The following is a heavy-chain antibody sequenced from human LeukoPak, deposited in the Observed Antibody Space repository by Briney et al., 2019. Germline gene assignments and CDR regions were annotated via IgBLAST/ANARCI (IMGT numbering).Heavy chain of an antibody. J-gene: IGHJ4*02. CDR1: GYTFTGYY. V-gene: IGHV1-2*02. CDR3: ARDYYDSSGYYYPKDY. Sequence: ASVKVSCEASGYTFTGYYMHWVRQAPGQGLEWMGWINPNSGGTNYAQKFQGRVTMTRDTSISTAYMELSRLRSDDTAVYYCARDYYDSSGYYYPKDYWGQGTLVTVSS. D-gene: IGHD3-22*01. CDR2: INPNSGGT.